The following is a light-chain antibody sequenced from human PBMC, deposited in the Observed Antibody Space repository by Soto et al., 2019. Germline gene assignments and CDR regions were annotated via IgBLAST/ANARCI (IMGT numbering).Light chain of an antibody. V-gene: IGKV1-5*01. J-gene: IGKJ4*01. CDR1: QSISSW. CDR2: DAS. Sequence: DIPMTQSPSTLSASVGDRVTITCRASQSISSWLAWYQQKPGKAPKLLIYDASSLESGVPSRFSGSGSGTEFTLTISSLQSEDFAVYYCQQYNNWPLTFGGGTKVDI. CDR3: QQYNNWPLT.